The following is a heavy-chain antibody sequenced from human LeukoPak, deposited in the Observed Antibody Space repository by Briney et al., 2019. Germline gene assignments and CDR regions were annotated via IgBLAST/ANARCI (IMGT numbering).Heavy chain of an antibody. CDR2: IFYSGST. D-gene: IGHD4-17*01. J-gene: IGHJ4*02. CDR3: ARQMNTVTADY. CDR1: GGSISSSSYF. V-gene: IGHV4-39*01. Sequence: SETLSPTCTVSGGSISSSSYFWGWIRQPPGKGLEWIGSIFYSGSTYYNPSLNSRVTISIGTSKNQFSLRLSSVTAADTAVYYCARQMNTVTADYWGQGTLVTVSS.